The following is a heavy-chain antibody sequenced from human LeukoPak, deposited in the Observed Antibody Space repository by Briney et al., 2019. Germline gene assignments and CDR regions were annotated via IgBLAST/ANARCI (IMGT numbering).Heavy chain of an antibody. CDR2: IGISSGNT. D-gene: IGHD5-24*01. CDR1: GFTFSDYS. CDR3: ARDYKYDFDN. J-gene: IGHJ4*02. V-gene: IGHV3-21*05. Sequence: GGSLRLSCAASGFTFSDYSMNWVSQAPGKGLEWISYIGISSGNTKYADSVKGRFTISGDKAKNSLYLQMNSLRVEDTAVYYCARDYKYDFDNWGQGTLVSVS.